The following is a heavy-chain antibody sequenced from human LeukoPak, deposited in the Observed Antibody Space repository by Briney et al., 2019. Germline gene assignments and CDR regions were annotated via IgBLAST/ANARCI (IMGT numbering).Heavy chain of an antibody. Sequence: SETLSLTCAVHGGSFSGYYWSWIRQPPGKGLEWIGEINHSGSTNYNPSLKSRVTISVDTSKNQFSLKLSSVTAADTAVYYCARGARYCSSTSCYIEFDYWGQGTLVTVSS. J-gene: IGHJ4*02. CDR2: INHSGST. CDR3: ARGARYCSSTSCYIEFDY. CDR1: GGSFSGYY. V-gene: IGHV4-34*01. D-gene: IGHD2-2*02.